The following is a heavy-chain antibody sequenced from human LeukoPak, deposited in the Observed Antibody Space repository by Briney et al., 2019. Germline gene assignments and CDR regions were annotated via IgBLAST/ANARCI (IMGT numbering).Heavy chain of an antibody. Sequence: ASVKVSCKPSGYTLSDFGINWVRHAPGQGLEWVGWVTAFTDDTKSAQKFQGRVTMTTDTSTTTAYLELRSLRYDDTAVYFCAREGGSGWAPFDYWGQGTLVTVSS. D-gene: IGHD6-19*01. V-gene: IGHV1-18*01. CDR3: AREGGSGWAPFDY. CDR2: VTAFTDDT. CDR1: GYTLSDFG. J-gene: IGHJ4*02.